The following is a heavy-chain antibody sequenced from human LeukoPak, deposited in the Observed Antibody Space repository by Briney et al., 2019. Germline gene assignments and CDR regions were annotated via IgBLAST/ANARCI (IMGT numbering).Heavy chain of an antibody. Sequence: ASVKVSCKASGYTFTSYGISWVRQAPGQGPEWMGWINPNSGDTNYAQKFQGRVTMTRDTSISTAYMELSRLRSDDTAVYYCARVWFGEYMDVWGKGTTVTISS. CDR1: GYTFTSYG. CDR2: INPNSGDT. D-gene: IGHD3-10*01. J-gene: IGHJ6*03. V-gene: IGHV1-2*02. CDR3: ARVWFGEYMDV.